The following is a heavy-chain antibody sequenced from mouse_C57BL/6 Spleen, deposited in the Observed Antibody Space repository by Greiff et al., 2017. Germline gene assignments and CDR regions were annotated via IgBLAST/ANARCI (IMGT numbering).Heavy chain of an antibody. CDR1: GFTFSDYY. CDR3: ARRTVDYAMDY. Sequence: VQLKESGGGLVQPGGSLKLSCAASGFTFSDYYMYWVRQTPEKRLEWVAYISNGGGSTYYPDTVKGRFTISRDNAKNTLYLQMSRLKSEDTAMYYCARRTVDYAMDYWGQGTSVTVSS. CDR2: ISNGGGST. V-gene: IGHV5-12*01. J-gene: IGHJ4*01. D-gene: IGHD1-1*01.